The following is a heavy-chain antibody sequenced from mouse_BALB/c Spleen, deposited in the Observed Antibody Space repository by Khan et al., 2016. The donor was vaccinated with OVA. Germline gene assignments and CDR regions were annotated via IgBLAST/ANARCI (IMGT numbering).Heavy chain of an antibody. CDR1: GYTFTSYT. V-gene: IGHV1-4*01. D-gene: IGHD2-14*01. J-gene: IGHJ3*01. Sequence: QVRLQQSGAELARPGASVKMSCKASGYTFTSYTIHWIKKRPGQGLEWIGYNNSSNDYTNYNQKFKDKATLTTDKSSTTAYLRLSSLTSDDSAVYNCVRDGAYHRNDGWFAYWGQGTLVTVSA. CDR3: VRDGAYHRNDGWFAY. CDR2: NNSSNDYT.